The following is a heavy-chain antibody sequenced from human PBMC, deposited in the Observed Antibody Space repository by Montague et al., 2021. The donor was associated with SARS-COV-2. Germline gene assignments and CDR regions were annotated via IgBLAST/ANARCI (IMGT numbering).Heavy chain of an antibody. CDR3: ARHALRYCIFANCSAVGAFDL. D-gene: IGHD2-15*01. CDR2: IYYDGKT. J-gene: IGHJ4*02. V-gene: IGHV4-39*01. CDR1: GGSISSANYY. Sequence: SETLSLTCTVSGGSISSANYYWGWIRQPPGKGLEWIGSIYYDGKTYYNLSLNSRVFLSVDTSNNHFSLELNSVTTSDTAVYYCARHALRYCIFANCSAVGAFDLWGQGILVTVSS.